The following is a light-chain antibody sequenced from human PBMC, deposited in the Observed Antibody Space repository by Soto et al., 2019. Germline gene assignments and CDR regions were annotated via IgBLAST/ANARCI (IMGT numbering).Light chain of an antibody. CDR2: DAS. Sequence: IQLTQSPSSLSASVGDRVTITCRASQSISRWLAWHQQKPGKAPKLLIYDASSLESGVPSRFSGSGSGTEFTLTISSLQPDDVATYYCQQYNTYQYTFGQGT. CDR1: QSISRW. CDR3: QQYNTYQYT. J-gene: IGKJ2*01. V-gene: IGKV1-5*01.